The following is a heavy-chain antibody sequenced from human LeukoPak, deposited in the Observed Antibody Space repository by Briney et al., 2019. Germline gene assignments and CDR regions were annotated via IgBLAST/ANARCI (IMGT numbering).Heavy chain of an antibody. CDR2: INPKIGGT. J-gene: IGHJ3*02. CDR1: GYTFAGYY. V-gene: IGHV1-2*02. CDR3: ARVYAVLNAFDI. D-gene: IGHD2-8*01. Sequence: ASVKVSCKASGYTFAGYYMHWVRQAPGQGLEWMGWINPKIGGTNYAQKLQGRVTMTTDTSTSTAYMELRSLRSDDTAVYYCARVYAVLNAFDIWGQGTMVTVSS.